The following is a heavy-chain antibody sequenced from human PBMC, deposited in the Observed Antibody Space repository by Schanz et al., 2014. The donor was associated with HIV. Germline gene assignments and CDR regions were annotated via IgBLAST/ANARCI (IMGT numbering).Heavy chain of an antibody. CDR2: VFSNGAT. D-gene: IGHD3-10*01. CDR3: ARAGQWFGHVD. Sequence: VQLQESGPGLVKPSETLSLTCSVSGGSISNNFCNWIRQSPGKGLEWIGNVFSNGATKYNPSLQSRVTISVDTSQNQFSLKLTSVTAADTAVYFCARAGQWFGHVDWGQGTVVTVSS. CDR1: GGSISNNF. V-gene: IGHV4-59*01. J-gene: IGHJ4*02.